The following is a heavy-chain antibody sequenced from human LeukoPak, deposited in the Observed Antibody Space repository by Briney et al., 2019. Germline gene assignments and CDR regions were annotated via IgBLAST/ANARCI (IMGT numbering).Heavy chain of an antibody. J-gene: IGHJ3*02. CDR1: GFTFSSYS. V-gene: IGHV3-21*01. Sequence: GGSLRLSCAASGFTFSSYSMNWVRQASGKGLEWVSSISSSSSYIYYADSVKGRFTISRDKAKNSLYLQMNSLRAEDTAVYYCARSYYDSSGYYVKDDAFDIWGQGTMVTVSS. D-gene: IGHD3-22*01. CDR3: ARSYYDSSGYYVKDDAFDI. CDR2: ISSSSSYI.